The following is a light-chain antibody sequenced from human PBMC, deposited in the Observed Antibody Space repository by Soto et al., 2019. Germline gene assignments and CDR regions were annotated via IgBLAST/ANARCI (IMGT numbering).Light chain of an antibody. CDR2: ATS. Sequence: DVPTTQSPSSLSAFVGDRATLTCRASQGIAPYLAWFQQKPGKVPKLLIYATSTLQSGVPSRFSGSGSGTDLALTINSLPAEDAVAYYCQKSHSAPLTFGGGTMVEIK. CDR1: QGIAPY. V-gene: IGKV1-27*01. J-gene: IGKJ4*01. CDR3: QKSHSAPLT.